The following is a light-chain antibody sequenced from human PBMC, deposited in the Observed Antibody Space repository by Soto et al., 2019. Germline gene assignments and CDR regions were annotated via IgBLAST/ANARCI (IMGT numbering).Light chain of an antibody. Sequence: DIQMTQSPSSLSASVGDSVTITCRASQSISSYLNWYQQKPGKAPKLLIYAASSLQSGVPSRFSGSGSGTDFPLTISSLQPEDFATYYCQQSYSTPLTFGGGTKVEIK. CDR3: QQSYSTPLT. CDR2: AAS. CDR1: QSISSY. V-gene: IGKV1-39*01. J-gene: IGKJ4*01.